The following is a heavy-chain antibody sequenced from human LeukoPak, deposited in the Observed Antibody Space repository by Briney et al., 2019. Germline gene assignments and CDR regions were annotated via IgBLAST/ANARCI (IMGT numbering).Heavy chain of an antibody. CDR3: ARGVLWSSGWYFQKREDDAFDI. D-gene: IGHD6-19*01. Sequence: GASVKVSCKASGYTFTGYDINWVRQATGQGLEWMGWMNPNSGNTGYAQKFQGRVTMTRNTSISTAYMELSSLRSEDTAVYYCARGVLWSSGWYFQKREDDAFDIWGQGTMVTVSS. CDR2: MNPNSGNT. V-gene: IGHV1-8*01. J-gene: IGHJ3*02. CDR1: GYTFTGYD.